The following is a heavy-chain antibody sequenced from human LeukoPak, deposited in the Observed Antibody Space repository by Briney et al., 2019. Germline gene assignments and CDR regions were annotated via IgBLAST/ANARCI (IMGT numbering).Heavy chain of an antibody. Sequence: SQTLSLTCAVSGGSISSGGYSWSWIRQPPGKGLEWIGYTYHSGSTYYNPSLKSRVTISVDRSKNQFSLKLSSVTAADTAVYYCARDPGVAAFDIWGQGAMVTVSS. CDR1: GGSISSGGYS. J-gene: IGHJ3*02. CDR2: TYHSGST. D-gene: IGHD3-10*01. CDR3: ARDPGVAAFDI. V-gene: IGHV4-30-2*01.